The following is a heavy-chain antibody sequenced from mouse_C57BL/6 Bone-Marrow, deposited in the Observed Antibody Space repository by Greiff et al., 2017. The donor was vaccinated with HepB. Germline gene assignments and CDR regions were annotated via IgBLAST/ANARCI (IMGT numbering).Heavy chain of an antibody. CDR1: GYTFTSYG. CDR3: ARGNYYGSSYVSWYFDV. V-gene: IGHV1-81*01. D-gene: IGHD1-1*01. J-gene: IGHJ1*03. Sequence: VQLQESGAELARPGASVKLSCKASGYTFTSYGISWVKQRTGQGLEWIGEIDPRSGNTYYNEKFKGKATLTADKSSSTAYMELLSLTSEDSAVYFCARGNYYGSSYVSWYFDVWGTGTTVTVSS. CDR2: IDPRSGNT.